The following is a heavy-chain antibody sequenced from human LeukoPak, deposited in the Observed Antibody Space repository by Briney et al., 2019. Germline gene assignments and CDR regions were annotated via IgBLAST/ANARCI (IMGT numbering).Heavy chain of an antibody. V-gene: IGHV1-8*01. CDR2: MNPNSGNT. CDR1: GYTFTGYD. J-gene: IGHJ3*02. CDR3: ARGSIFRIFRAFDI. Sequence: GASVKVSCKASGYTFTGYDINWVRQATGQGLEWMGWMNPNSGNTGYAQKFQGRVTMTRNTSISTAYMELSSLRSEDTAVYYCARGSIFRIFRAFDIWGQGTMVTVSS. D-gene: IGHD3-9*01.